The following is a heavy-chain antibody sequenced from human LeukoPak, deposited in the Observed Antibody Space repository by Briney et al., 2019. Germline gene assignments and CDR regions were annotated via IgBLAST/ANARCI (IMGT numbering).Heavy chain of an antibody. CDR3: ARDTVTRGRFDY. J-gene: IGHJ4*01. V-gene: IGHV3-9*01. D-gene: IGHD3-10*01. CDR1: GFNFVDYA. CDR2: ISYNSGTI. Sequence: GGSLRLSCAASGFNFVDYAMHWVRQVPGKGLEWVSGISYNSGTIVYADSVKGRFTISRDNAKNSLYLQMNSLRAEDTAVYYCARDTVTRGRFDYWGQGTLVTVSS.